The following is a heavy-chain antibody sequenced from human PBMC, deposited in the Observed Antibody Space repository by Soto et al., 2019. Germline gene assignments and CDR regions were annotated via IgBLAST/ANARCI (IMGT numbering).Heavy chain of an antibody. V-gene: IGHV5-51*01. J-gene: IGHJ5*02. CDR2: IYPDNSDT. CDR1: GDSFPGYG. D-gene: IGHD3-9*01. Sequence: RGESLKISCRAAGDSFPGYGIGGVLQMPGKGLDWMGIIYPDNSDTRYNPSFQGQVTISADKSISTAYLHWSSLKPSDIAIYYCARQAAAVATIPLLYFNPWGQGPLVTVSS. CDR3: ARQAAAVATIPLLYFNP.